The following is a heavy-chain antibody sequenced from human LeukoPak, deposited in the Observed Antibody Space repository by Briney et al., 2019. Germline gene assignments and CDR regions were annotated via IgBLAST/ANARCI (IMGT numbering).Heavy chain of an antibody. V-gene: IGHV1-69*04. Sequence: ASVKVSCKASGGTFSSYAIGWVRQAPGQGLEWMGRIIPIFGIANYAQKFQGRVTITADKSTSTAYMELSSLRSEDTAVYHCARDLLDILTGLPAWPWGQGTLVTVSS. CDR1: GGTFSSYA. J-gene: IGHJ5*02. CDR3: ARDLLDILTGLPAWP. CDR2: IIPIFGIA. D-gene: IGHD3-9*01.